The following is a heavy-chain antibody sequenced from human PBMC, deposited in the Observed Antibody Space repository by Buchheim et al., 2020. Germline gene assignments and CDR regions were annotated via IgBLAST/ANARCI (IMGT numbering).Heavy chain of an antibody. J-gene: IGHJ5*02. D-gene: IGHD3-3*01. Sequence: QVQLQESGPGLVKPSQTLSLTCTVSGGSISSGGYYWSWIRQHPGKGLEWIGYLYYSGSTYYNPSLKSRVTISVDPSKHQFSLKLSSVTAADTAVYYCARGSLSEQGWADFWSGYYTLNWFDPWGQGTL. CDR3: ARGSLSEQGWADFWSGYYTLNWFDP. CDR2: LYYSGST. CDR1: GGSISSGGYY. V-gene: IGHV4-31*03.